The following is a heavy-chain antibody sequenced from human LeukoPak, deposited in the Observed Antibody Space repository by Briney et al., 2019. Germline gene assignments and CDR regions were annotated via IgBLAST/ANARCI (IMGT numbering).Heavy chain of an antibody. CDR2: IYSGGST. Sequence: GGSLRLSCAASGFTFSSYAMSWVRQAPGKGLEWLSIIYSGGSTKYADSVKGRFTISRDNSKNTLYLQMNSLRAEDTAVYYCARGGSGWYWTFDIWGQGTMVTVSS. V-gene: IGHV3-53*01. D-gene: IGHD6-19*01. J-gene: IGHJ3*02. CDR1: GFTFSSYA. CDR3: ARGGSGWYWTFDI.